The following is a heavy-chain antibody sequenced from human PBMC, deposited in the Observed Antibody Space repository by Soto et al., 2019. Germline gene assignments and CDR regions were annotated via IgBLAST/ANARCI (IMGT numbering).Heavy chain of an antibody. Sequence: QVQLVETGGGVVQPGRSLRLSCAASGFTFNNYAMHWVRQAPGKGLEWVAVISYDGSDEHYADSVKGRFTASRDNSKNTLYLPMNSLRVEDTAVYYCARDMRNSWYAGFWGQGTLVTVSS. J-gene: IGHJ4*02. CDR2: ISYDGSDE. CDR3: ARDMRNSWYAGF. CDR1: GFTFNNYA. V-gene: IGHV3-30*03. D-gene: IGHD6-13*01.